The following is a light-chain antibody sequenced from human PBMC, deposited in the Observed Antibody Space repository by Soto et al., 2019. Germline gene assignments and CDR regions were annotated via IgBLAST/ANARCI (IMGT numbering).Light chain of an antibody. CDR1: QSVLYSSNNKNY. V-gene: IGKV4-1*01. Sequence: DIVMTQSPDSLAVSLGERATINCKSSQSVLYSSNNKNYLAWYQQKPGQPPKLLIYWASTRESGVPDRFSGSGSGTDFTLIISNLQAEDVAVYYCQQYYSTCWTFGQGTKVEIK. J-gene: IGKJ1*01. CDR3: QQYYSTCWT. CDR2: WAS.